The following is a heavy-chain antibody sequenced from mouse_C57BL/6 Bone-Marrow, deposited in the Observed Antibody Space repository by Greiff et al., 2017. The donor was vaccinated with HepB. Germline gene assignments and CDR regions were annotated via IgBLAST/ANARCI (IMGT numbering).Heavy chain of an antibody. J-gene: IGHJ2*01. D-gene: IGHD3-3*01. CDR3: ARRGTY. Sequence: EVKLQQSGPELVKPGASVKISCKASGYTFTDYYMNWVKQSHGKSLEWIGDINPNNGGTSYNQKFKGKATLTVDKSSSTAYMELRSLTSEDSAVYYCARRGTYWGQGTTLTVSS. CDR2: INPNNGGT. CDR1: GYTFTDYY. V-gene: IGHV1-26*01.